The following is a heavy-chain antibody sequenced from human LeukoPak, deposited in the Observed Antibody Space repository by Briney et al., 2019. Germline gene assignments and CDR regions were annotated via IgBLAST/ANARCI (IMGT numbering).Heavy chain of an antibody. CDR1: GFTFSSYW. CDR3: ARGNYYGPDY. J-gene: IGHJ4*02. D-gene: IGHD3-10*01. Sequence: PGGSLRLSCGASGFTFSSYWMHWVRQAPGKGLVWISRINSDGSTTSYADSVKGRFTISRDNAKNTLYLQMNSLRAEDTAVYYCARGNYYGPDYWGQGTLVTVSS. CDR2: INSDGSTT. V-gene: IGHV3-74*01.